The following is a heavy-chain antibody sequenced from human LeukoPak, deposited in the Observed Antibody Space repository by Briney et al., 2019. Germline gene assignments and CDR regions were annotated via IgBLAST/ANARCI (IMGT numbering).Heavy chain of an antibody. D-gene: IGHD2-21*01. V-gene: IGHV4-61*01. CDR1: GGSISSSTYY. CDR2: IYYSGST. Sequence: PSETLSLTCTVSGGSISSSTYYWGWIRQPPGKGLEWIGYIYYSGSTNYNPSLKSRVTISVDTSKNQFSLKLSSVTAADTAVYYCARDGENDSYYYYMDVWGKGTTVTVSS. CDR3: ARDGENDSYYYYMDV. J-gene: IGHJ6*03.